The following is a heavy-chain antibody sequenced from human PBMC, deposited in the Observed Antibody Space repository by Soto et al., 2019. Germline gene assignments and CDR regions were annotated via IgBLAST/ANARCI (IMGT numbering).Heavy chain of an antibody. CDR1: GYTFTSYA. D-gene: IGHD3-3*01. Sequence: QVQLVQSGAEVKKPGASVKVSCKASGYTFTSYAMHWVRQAPGQRLEWMGWINAGNGNTKYSQKFQGRVTITRDTSASTAYMELSSLRSEDTAVYYCAGAYDFWSGYYYFDYWGQGTLVTVSS. CDR3: AGAYDFWSGYYYFDY. J-gene: IGHJ4*02. V-gene: IGHV1-3*01. CDR2: INAGNGNT.